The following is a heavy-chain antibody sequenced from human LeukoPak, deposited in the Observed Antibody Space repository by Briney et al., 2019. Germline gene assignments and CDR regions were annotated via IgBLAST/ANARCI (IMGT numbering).Heavy chain of an antibody. CDR1: GGSISSGGYS. CDR2: IYHSGST. CDR3: ARSPITIFGVVDNYFDY. V-gene: IGHV4-30-2*01. D-gene: IGHD3-3*01. Sequence: SQTLSLTCAVSGGSISSGGYSWSWIRQPPGKGLEWIGYIYHSGSTYYNPSLKSRVTISVDRSKNQFSLKLSSVTAADTAVYYCARSPITIFGVVDNYFDYWGQGTLVTVSS. J-gene: IGHJ4*02.